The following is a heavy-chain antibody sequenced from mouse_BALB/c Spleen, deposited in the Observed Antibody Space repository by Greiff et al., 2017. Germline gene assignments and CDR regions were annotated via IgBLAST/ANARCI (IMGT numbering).Heavy chain of an antibody. CDR1: GYTFTSYW. J-gene: IGHJ4*01. V-gene: IGHV1S81*02. CDR3: ARVLMHFYAMDY. Sequence: VQLQQPGAELVKPGASVKLSCKASGYTFTSYWMHWVKQRPGQGLEWIGEINPSNGRTNYNEKLKSKATLTVDKSSSTAYMQLSSLTSEDSAVYYCARVLMHFYAMDYWGQGTSVTVSS. CDR2: INPSNGRT.